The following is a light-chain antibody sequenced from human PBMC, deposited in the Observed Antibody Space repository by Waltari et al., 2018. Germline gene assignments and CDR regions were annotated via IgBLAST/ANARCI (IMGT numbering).Light chain of an antibody. CDR3: QQYNNWPRT. CDR2: GAS. Sequence: EIVMTQSPATLSVSPGERATLSCRASQSVSSNLAWYQQKPGQTPRLLIYGASTRATGIPAXXXGSGSGTEFXLTISSLXSEDFAVYYCQQYNNWPRTXGQGTKVEIK. V-gene: IGKV3-15*01. J-gene: IGKJ1*01. CDR1: QSVSSN.